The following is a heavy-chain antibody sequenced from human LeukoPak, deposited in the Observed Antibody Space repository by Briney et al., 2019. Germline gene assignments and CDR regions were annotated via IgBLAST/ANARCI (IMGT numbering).Heavy chain of an antibody. CDR2: IAVGSGNT. J-gene: IGHJ5*02. CDR1: GFTFTSSA. V-gene: IGHV1-58*02. D-gene: IGHD6-13*01. Sequence: PWASVKVSCKASGFTFTSSAMQWVRQARGQRLEWIGCIAVGSGNTNYAQKVQERVTITRDMSTSTAYMELSSLRSEDTAVYYCAADLSSSWYGHNWFDPWGQGTLVTVSS. CDR3: AADLSSSWYGHNWFDP.